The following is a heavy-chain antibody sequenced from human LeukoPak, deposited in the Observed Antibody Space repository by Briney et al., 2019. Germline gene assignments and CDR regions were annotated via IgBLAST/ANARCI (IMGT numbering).Heavy chain of an antibody. J-gene: IGHJ6*04. CDR1: GFTFSSYE. Sequence: GSLRLSCAASGFTFSSYEMNWVRQAPGKGLEWVSYISSSGSTIYYADSVKGRFTISRDNAKNSQYLQMNSLRAEDTAVYYCAELGITMIGGVWGKGTTVTISS. CDR3: AELGITMIGGV. V-gene: IGHV3-48*03. D-gene: IGHD3-10*02. CDR2: ISSSGSTI.